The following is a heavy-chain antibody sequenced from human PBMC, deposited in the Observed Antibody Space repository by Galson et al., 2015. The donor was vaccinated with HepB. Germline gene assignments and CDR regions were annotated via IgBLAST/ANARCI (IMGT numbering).Heavy chain of an antibody. V-gene: IGHV3-23*01. CDR3: AKTGYCSGGSCYSLLDDY. CDR2: ISGSGGST. D-gene: IGHD2-15*01. J-gene: IGHJ4*02. CDR1: GFTFSSYA. Sequence: SLRLSCAASGFTFSSYAMSWIRQAPGKGLEWVSAISGSGGSTYYADYVKGRFTISRDNSKNTLYLQMNSLRAEDTAVYYCAKTGYCSGGSCYSLLDDYWGQGTLVTVSS.